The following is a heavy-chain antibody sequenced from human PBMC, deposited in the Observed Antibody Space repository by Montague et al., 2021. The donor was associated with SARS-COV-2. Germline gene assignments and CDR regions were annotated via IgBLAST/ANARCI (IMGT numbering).Heavy chain of an antibody. V-gene: IGHV3-23*01. CDR1: GFTFSSYA. J-gene: IGHJ4*02. D-gene: IGHD3-3*01. CDR3: ATSRFLEWLFTMDGTFDY. CDR2: ISGSGGST. Sequence: SLRLSCAASGFTFSSYAMSWVRQAPRKGLEWVSAISGSGGSTYYADSVKGRFTISRDNPKNTLYLQMNSLRAEDTAVYYCATSRFLEWLFTMDGTFDYWGQGTLVTVSS.